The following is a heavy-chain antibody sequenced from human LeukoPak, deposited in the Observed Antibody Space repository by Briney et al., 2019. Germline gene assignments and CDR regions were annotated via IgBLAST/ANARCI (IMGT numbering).Heavy chain of an antibody. V-gene: IGHV1-69*13. CDR2: IIPIFGTA. D-gene: IGHD2-21*02. J-gene: IGHJ5*02. Sequence: SVKVSCKASGGTFSSYAISWVRQAPGQGLEWMGGIIPIFGTANYAQKFQGRVTITADESTGTAYMELSSLRSEDTAVYYCARRSYCGGDCYTNWFDPWGQGTLVTVSS. CDR3: ARRSYCGGDCYTNWFDP. CDR1: GGTFSSYA.